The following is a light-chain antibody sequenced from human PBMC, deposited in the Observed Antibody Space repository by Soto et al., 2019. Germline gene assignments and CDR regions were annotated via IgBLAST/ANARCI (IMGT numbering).Light chain of an antibody. CDR1: QDIRNY. CDR3: QQRSSCPLT. CDR2: GAS. J-gene: IGKJ4*01. Sequence: DIQMTQSPSSVYASVGDRVTITCRASQDIRNYLVWYQQKPGKVPKLLIFGASALQSGVPSRFSGSGSGTDFTLTISSLEPEDFAVYYCQQRSSCPLTFGGGTKVDI. V-gene: IGKV1-27*01.